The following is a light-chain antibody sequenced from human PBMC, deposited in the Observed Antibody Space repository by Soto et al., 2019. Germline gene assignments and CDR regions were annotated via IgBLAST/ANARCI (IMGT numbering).Light chain of an antibody. CDR1: QSIRRS. V-gene: IGKV1-39*01. Sequence: DIQMTQSPSSLSASVADRVTITCRASQSIRRSLNWYQQKPGKAPNLLIYAASSLQTGVPSRFTGSGSGTDFTLTISNLQPEDFAVYYCQQTYSRPRPFGQGTKVEIK. CDR3: QQTYSRPRP. J-gene: IGKJ1*01. CDR2: AAS.